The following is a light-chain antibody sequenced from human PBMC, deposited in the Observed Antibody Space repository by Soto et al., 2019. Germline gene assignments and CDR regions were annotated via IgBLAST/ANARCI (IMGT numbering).Light chain of an antibody. J-gene: IGKJ5*01. CDR1: QSVSNKY. Sequence: VLTQSPGTLSLSPGERTTLSCSASQSVSNKYLAWYQQKPGQAPGLLIYGASSRATDIPARFSGSGSGTDFTLTISSLQPEDFSVYYCQQRSNWPLITFGQGTRLEIK. CDR3: QQRSNWPLIT. CDR2: GAS. V-gene: IGKV3-11*01.